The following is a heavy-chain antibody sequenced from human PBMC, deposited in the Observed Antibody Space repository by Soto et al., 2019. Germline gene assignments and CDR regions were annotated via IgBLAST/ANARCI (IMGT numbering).Heavy chain of an antibody. CDR3: ARRVAVAGSWYFDL. J-gene: IGHJ2*01. Sequence: QVQLQESGPGLVKPSETLSLTCTVSGGSISSYYWNWIRQPPGKGLGWVGYIYYSGSTNYNPSLKSRVTISVDTSKKQFSLKLSSVIAADTAVYYCARRVAVAGSWYFDLWGRGTLVTVSS. CDR1: GGSISSYY. D-gene: IGHD6-19*01. V-gene: IGHV4-59*01. CDR2: IYYSGST.